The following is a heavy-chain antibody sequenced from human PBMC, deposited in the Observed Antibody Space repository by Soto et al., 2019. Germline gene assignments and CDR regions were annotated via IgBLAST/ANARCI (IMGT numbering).Heavy chain of an antibody. D-gene: IGHD5-12*01. CDR1: GGSVSSGSYY. CDR2: IYYSGST. J-gene: IGHJ4*02. V-gene: IGHV4-61*01. CDR3: ARRIEMATMWFDY. Sequence: SETLSLTCTVSGGSVSSGSYYWSWIRQPPGKGLEWIGCIYYSGSTNYNPSLKSRVTISVDTSKNQFSLKLSCVTAADTAVYYCARRIEMATMWFDYWGQGTLVTVSS.